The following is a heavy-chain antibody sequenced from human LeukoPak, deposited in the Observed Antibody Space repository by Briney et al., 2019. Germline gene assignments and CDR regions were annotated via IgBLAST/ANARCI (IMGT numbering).Heavy chain of an antibody. CDR3: VKLSYYCSSTSCSHFDY. CDR1: GFTFSSYA. D-gene: IGHD2-2*01. V-gene: IGHV3-23*01. J-gene: IGHJ4*02. Sequence: GGSLRLSCAASGFTFSSYAMSWVRQAPGKGLEWVSAISGSGGSTYYADSVKGRFTISRDNSKNTLYLQMNSLRAEDTAVYYCVKLSYYCSSTSCSHFDYWGQGTLVTVSS. CDR2: ISGSGGST.